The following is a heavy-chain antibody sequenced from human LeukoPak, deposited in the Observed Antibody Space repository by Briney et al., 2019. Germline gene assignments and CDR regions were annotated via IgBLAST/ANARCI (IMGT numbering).Heavy chain of an antibody. CDR1: GLTFGHHF. V-gene: IGHV3-7*01. J-gene: IGHJ4*02. D-gene: IGHD3-16*01. Sequence: GGSLRLSCVASGLTFGHHFLSWFRKAPGGGLEWVANINPDGSIKFHADSVKGRFSISRDNARNSVYLQMNSLRGEDTAVYYCARAVDVADYWGQGTLVAVSS. CDR2: INPDGSIK. CDR3: ARAVDVADY.